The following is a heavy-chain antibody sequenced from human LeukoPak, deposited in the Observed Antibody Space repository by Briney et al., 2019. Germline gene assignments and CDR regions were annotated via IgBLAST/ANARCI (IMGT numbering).Heavy chain of an antibody. CDR3: AMHLKKTSSGWYWGLGAFDI. J-gene: IGHJ3*02. V-gene: IGHV4-30-2*01. D-gene: IGHD6-19*01. CDR1: GGSISSGGYY. Sequence: SETLSLTCTVSGGSISSGGYYWSWIRQPPGKGLEWIGYIYHSGSTYYNPSLKSRVTISVDRSKNQFSLKLSSVTAADTAVYYCAMHLKKTSSGWYWGLGAFDIWGQGTMVTVSS. CDR2: IYHSGST.